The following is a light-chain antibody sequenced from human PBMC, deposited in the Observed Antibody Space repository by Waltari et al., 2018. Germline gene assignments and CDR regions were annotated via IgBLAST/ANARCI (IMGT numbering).Light chain of an antibody. J-gene: IGLJ3*02. CDR2: GNN. CDR1: SSNIGRNY. CDR3: AAWDDSLGGVV. V-gene: IGLV1-47*01. Sequence: QSVLTQPPSASGTPGQRVTISCSGSSSNIGRNYVYLYPQLPGMGPQLLIYGNNQRPSGVPDRFSASKSGTSASLAISGLRSEDEADYYCAAWDDSLGGVVFGGGTKLTVL.